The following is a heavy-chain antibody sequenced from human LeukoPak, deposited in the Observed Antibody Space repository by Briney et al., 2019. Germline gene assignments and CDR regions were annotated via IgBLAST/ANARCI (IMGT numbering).Heavy chain of an antibody. J-gene: IGHJ5*02. V-gene: IGHV4-39*07. D-gene: IGHD5-18*01. CDR1: GGSISSSSYY. CDR3: ARGQDTAMVPHWFDP. CDR2: IYYSGST. Sequence: SETLSLTCTVSGGSISSSSYYWGWIRQPPGKGLEWIGSIYYSGSTYYNPSLKSRVTISVDTSKNQFSLKLSSVTAADTAVYYCARGQDTAMVPHWFDPWGQGTLVTVSS.